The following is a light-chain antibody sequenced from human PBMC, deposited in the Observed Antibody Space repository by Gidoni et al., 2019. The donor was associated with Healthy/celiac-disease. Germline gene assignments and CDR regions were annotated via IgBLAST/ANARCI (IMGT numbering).Light chain of an antibody. CDR2: AAS. J-gene: IGKJ2*01. CDR3: QQCYSTPYT. Sequence: IQMTPSPSSLSASVRDRVTITCRASQSISSYLNWYQQKPGKAPKLLIYAASSLQSGGPSRFSGSGSGTDFTLTISSLQPDDFATYYCQQCYSTPYTFGQGTKLEIK. CDR1: QSISSY. V-gene: IGKV1-39*01.